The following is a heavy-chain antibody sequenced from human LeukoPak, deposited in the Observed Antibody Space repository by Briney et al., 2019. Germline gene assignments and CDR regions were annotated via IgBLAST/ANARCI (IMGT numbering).Heavy chain of an antibody. D-gene: IGHD6-19*01. Sequence: GASVKVSCKASGYTSTGYYMHWVRQAPGQGLEWMGWINPNSGGTNYAQKFQGRVTMTRDTSISTAYMELSRLRSDDTAVYYCARDRPPLSIAVAGHYYYYGMDVWGQGTTVTVSS. V-gene: IGHV1-2*02. CDR2: INPNSGGT. J-gene: IGHJ6*02. CDR3: ARDRPPLSIAVAGHYYYYGMDV. CDR1: GYTSTGYY.